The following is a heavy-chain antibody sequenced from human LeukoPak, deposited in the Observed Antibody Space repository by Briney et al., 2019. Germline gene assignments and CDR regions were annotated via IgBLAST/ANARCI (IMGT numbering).Heavy chain of an antibody. D-gene: IGHD3-10*01. V-gene: IGHV4-34*01. CDR3: ARGRGSAYYYGSGSRYFDY. CDR2: INHSGST. Sequence: PSETLSLTCAVYGGSFSGYYWSWIRQPPGKGQEWIGEINHSGSTNYNPSLKSRVTMSVDTSKNQFSLKLSSVTAADTAVYYCARGRGSAYYYGSGSRYFDYWGQGTLVTVSS. CDR1: GGSFSGYY. J-gene: IGHJ4*02.